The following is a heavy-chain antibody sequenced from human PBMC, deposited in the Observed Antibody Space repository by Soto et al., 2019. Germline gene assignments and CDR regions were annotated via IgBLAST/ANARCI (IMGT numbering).Heavy chain of an antibody. Sequence: TNSIDPVSWLLHEQKQGLEWMGGIIPIFGTANYAQKFQGRVTITADESTSTAYMELSRLRSDDTAVYYCARDRGYSYAPGRWDGMDVWGQGTTVTVSS. V-gene: IGHV1-69*01. CDR3: ARDRGYSYAPGRWDGMDV. CDR2: IIPIFGTA. J-gene: IGHJ6*02. CDR1: TNSIDP. D-gene: IGHD5-18*01.